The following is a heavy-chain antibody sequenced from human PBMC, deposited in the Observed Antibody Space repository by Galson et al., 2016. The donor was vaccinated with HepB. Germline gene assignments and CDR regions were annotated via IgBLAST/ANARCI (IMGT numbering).Heavy chain of an antibody. Sequence: SLRLSCAASGFTFSSYGMHWVRQAPGKGLEWVAVISYDGSKKYYADSVKGRFTISRDNSKNTLYLQMSSLRAEDTAVYYCAKDEFLEGDYYYYGMDVWGRGTVVTVSS. CDR2: ISYDGSKK. D-gene: IGHD3-3*01. J-gene: IGHJ6*02. CDR3: AKDEFLEGDYYYYGMDV. CDR1: GFTFSSYG. V-gene: IGHV3-30*18.